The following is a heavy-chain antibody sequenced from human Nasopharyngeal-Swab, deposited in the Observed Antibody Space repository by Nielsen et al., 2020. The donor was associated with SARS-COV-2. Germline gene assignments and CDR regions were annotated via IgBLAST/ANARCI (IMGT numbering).Heavy chain of an antibody. CDR1: GYTFTSYY. J-gene: IGHJ6*03. CDR3: ARGEQQLDYYYYMDV. Sequence: ASVKVSCKASGYTFTSYYMHWVRQAPGQGLEWMGIINPSGGSTSYAQKFQGRVTMTRDTSTSTVYMELSSLRSEDTAVYYCARGEQQLDYYYYMDVWGKGTTVTVSS. D-gene: IGHD6-13*01. CDR2: INPSGGST. V-gene: IGHV1-46*01.